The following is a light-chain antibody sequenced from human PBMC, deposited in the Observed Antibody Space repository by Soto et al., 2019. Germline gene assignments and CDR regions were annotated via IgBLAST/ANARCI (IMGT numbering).Light chain of an antibody. V-gene: IGKV3-20*01. CDR1: QSVSNNY. J-gene: IGKJ1*01. CDR3: QQYGSSGT. Sequence: ELVLTQSPGTLSLSPGVRATLSCRASQSVSNNYLAWYQQKPGQAPRLLIYGASNRATGIPDRFSGSGSGTDFTLTISTLEPEDFAVYYCQQYGSSGTFGQGTKVEIK. CDR2: GAS.